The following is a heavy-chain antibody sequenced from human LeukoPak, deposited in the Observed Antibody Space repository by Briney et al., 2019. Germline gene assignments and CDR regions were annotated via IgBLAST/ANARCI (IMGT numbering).Heavy chain of an antibody. D-gene: IGHD3-3*01. CDR3: ARAGDFSFKD. V-gene: IGHV3-64*04. J-gene: IGHJ4*02. Sequence: GGSLRLSCAASGFTFSRDYIHWVRQAPGKGLEYVSAISSNGGKTHYTNSVKGRFTISRDNAENSLYLQMNSLRAEDTAVYYCARAGDFSFKDWGQGTLVTVSS. CDR2: ISSNGGKT. CDR1: GFTFSRDY.